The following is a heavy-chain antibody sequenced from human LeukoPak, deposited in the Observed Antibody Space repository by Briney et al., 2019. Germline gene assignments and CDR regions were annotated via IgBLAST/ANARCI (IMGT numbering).Heavy chain of an antibody. CDR1: GGTFSSYA. CDR2: IIPISGTA. D-gene: IGHD5-24*01. J-gene: IGHJ3*02. V-gene: IGHV1-69*13. CDR3: ALMALHDAFDI. Sequence: ASVKVSCKASGGTFSSYAISWVRQAPGQGLEWMGGIIPISGTANYAQKFQGRVTITADESTSTAYMELSSLRSEDTAVYYCALMALHDAFDIWGQGTMVTVSS.